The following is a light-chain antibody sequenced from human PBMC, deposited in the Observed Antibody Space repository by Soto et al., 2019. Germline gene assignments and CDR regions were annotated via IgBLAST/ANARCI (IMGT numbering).Light chain of an antibody. CDR1: SSDVGGYNY. V-gene: IGLV2-14*03. CDR3: SSYTSSSTYV. J-gene: IGLJ1*01. CDR2: DVS. Sequence: QSALTQPASVSGSPGQSIAISCTGTSSDVGGYNYVSWYQHHPGKAPTVMIYDVSNRPSGVSDRFSGSKSGNTASLTISGLQADDEADYYCSSYTSSSTYVLGTGTKLTVL.